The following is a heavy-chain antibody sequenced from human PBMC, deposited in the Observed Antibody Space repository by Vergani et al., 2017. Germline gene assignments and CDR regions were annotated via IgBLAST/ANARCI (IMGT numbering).Heavy chain of an antibody. D-gene: IGHD6-19*01. Sequence: QVQLQESGPGLVKPSQTLSLPCTVSGGSISSGGYYWSWIRQHPGKGLEWIGYIFYSGSTYYNPSLKSRVTISVDTSKNQFSLKLSSVTAADTAVYYCARFGKXGIAVAGSWWGRDYWGQGTLVTVSS. CDR2: IFYSGST. CDR1: GGSISSGGYY. J-gene: IGHJ4*02. V-gene: IGHV4-31*03. CDR3: ARFGKXGIAVAGSWWGRDY.